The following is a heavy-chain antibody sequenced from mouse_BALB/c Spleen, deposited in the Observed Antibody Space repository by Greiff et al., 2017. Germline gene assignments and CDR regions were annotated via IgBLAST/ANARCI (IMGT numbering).Heavy chain of an antibody. D-gene: IGHD2-1*01. CDR3: ARLLYYGNYFDY. CDR2: ISNGGGST. V-gene: IGHV5-12-2*01. Sequence: EVQRVESGGGLVQPGGSLKLSCAASGFTFSSYTMSWVRQTPEKRLEWVAYISNGGGSTYYPDTVKGRFTISRDNAKNTLYLQMSSLKSEDTAMYYCARLLYYGNYFDYWGQGTTLTVSA. J-gene: IGHJ2*01. CDR1: GFTFSSYT.